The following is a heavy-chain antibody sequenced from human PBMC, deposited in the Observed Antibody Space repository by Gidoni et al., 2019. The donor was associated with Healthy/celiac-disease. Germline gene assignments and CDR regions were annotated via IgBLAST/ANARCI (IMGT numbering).Heavy chain of an antibody. J-gene: IGHJ6*03. D-gene: IGHD2-2*01. Sequence: EVQLVESGGGLVQPGGSLKLSCAASGFTFSGSAMHWVLQAAGKGLGWVGRIRSKANRYATAYAASVKGRFTISRDDSKNTAYLQMNSLKTEDTAVYYCTRHGDGYCSSTSCYYYYYYYYMDVWGKGTTVTVSS. CDR1: GFTFSGSA. CDR2: IRSKANRYAT. V-gene: IGHV3-73*01. CDR3: TRHGDGYCSSTSCYYYYYYYYMDV.